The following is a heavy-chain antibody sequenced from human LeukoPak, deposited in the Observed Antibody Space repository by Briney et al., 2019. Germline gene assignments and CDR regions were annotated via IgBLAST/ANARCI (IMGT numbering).Heavy chain of an antibody. D-gene: IGHD3-9*01. CDR1: GGSISSYY. CDR2: IYYSGST. CDR3: ARAVYDILTGYSFDY. V-gene: IGHV4-59*01. Sequence: SETLSLTCTVSGGSISSYYWSWIRQPPGKGLEWIGYIYYSGSTNYNPSLKSRVTISVDTSKNQFSLKLSSETAADTAVYYCARAVYDILTGYSFDYWGQGTLVTVSS. J-gene: IGHJ4*02.